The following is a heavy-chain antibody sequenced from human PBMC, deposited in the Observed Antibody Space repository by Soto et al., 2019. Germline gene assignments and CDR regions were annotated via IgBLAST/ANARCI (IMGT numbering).Heavy chain of an antibody. CDR1: GGSISSYY. V-gene: IGHV4-59*01. D-gene: IGHD5-12*01. CDR3: ARVREGQMATLYYFDY. J-gene: IGHJ4*02. Sequence: WETLSLTCTVSGGSISSYYWSWIRQPPGKGLEWIGYIYYSGSTNYNPSLKSRVTISVDTSKNQFSLKLSSVTAADTAVYYCARVREGQMATLYYFDYWGQGTLVTVSS. CDR2: IYYSGST.